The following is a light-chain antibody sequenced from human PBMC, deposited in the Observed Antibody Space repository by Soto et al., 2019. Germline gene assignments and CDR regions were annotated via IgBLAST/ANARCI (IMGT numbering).Light chain of an antibody. Sequence: DIQMTQSPSTLSASVGDRVTITCLASQNINSWLAWYQQKPGKAPKLLIYKASSLESGVPSRFSGSGSGTEFTLTISSLQPDDFAAYYCQQYEIYPITFGQGTRLEIK. CDR3: QQYEIYPIT. CDR2: KAS. V-gene: IGKV1-5*03. J-gene: IGKJ5*01. CDR1: QNINSW.